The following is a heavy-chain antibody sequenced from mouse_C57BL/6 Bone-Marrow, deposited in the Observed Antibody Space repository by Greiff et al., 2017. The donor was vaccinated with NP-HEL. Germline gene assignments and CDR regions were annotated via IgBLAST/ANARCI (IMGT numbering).Heavy chain of an antibody. CDR1: GFTFSDYG. D-gene: IGHD1-1*01. CDR3: AMDYYGSSYFDY. J-gene: IGHJ2*01. CDR2: ISSGSSTI. V-gene: IGHV5-17*01. Sequence: EVKLMESGGGLVKPGGSLKLSCAASGFTFSDYGMHWVRQAPEKGLEWVAYISSGSSTIYYADTVKGRFTISRDNAKNTLFLQMTSLRSEDTAMYYCAMDYYGSSYFDYWGQGTTLTVSS.